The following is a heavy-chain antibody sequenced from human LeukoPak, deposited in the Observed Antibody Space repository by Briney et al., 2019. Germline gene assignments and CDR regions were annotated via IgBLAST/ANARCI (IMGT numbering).Heavy chain of an antibody. J-gene: IGHJ4*02. Sequence: AGSLRLSCAASGFTVGNNYMNWVRQAPGKGLEWVSLIYSGGTTYYADSVKGRFTISRDNSKNTLYLQMNSLRAEDTAVYYCAKADSSGWYSTADYWGQGTLVTVSS. CDR2: IYSGGTT. V-gene: IGHV3-66*02. CDR3: AKADSSGWYSTADY. CDR1: GFTVGNNY. D-gene: IGHD6-19*01.